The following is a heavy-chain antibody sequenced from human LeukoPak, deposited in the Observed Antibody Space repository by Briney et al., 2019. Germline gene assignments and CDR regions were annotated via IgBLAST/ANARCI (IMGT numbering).Heavy chain of an antibody. D-gene: IGHD6-13*01. CDR1: GGSISSYY. J-gene: IGHJ6*03. Sequence: SETLSLTCTVSGGSISSYYWSWIRQPPGKGLEWIGYIYYSGSTNYNPSLKSRVTISVDTSKNQFSLKLSSVTAADTAVYYCAGRPSSWPYYYYMDVWGKGTTVTVSS. CDR3: AGRPSSWPYYYYMDV. V-gene: IGHV4-59*01. CDR2: IYYSGST.